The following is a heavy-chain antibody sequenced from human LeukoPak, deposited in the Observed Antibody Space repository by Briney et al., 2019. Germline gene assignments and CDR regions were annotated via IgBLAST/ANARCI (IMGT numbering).Heavy chain of an antibody. CDR3: ARDPGYSYGPGYFDY. V-gene: IGHV3-53*01. J-gene: IGHJ4*02. CDR2: IYSGGST. D-gene: IGHD5-18*01. Sequence: GFLRLSCAASGFTVSSNYMGWVRQAPGKGLEWVSVIYSGGSTYYADSVKGRFTISRDNSKNTLYLQMNSLRAEDTAVYYCARDPGYSYGPGYFDYWGQGTLVTVSS. CDR1: GFTVSSNY.